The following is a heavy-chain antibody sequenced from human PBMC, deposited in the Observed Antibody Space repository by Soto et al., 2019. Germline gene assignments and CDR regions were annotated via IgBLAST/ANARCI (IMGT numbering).Heavy chain of an antibody. CDR2: ISSSGSYI. CDR3: VRLTSRASYFDS. J-gene: IGHJ4*02. Sequence: PGGSLRLSCGASGFTFSSFSMDWVRQAPGKGLEWVSSISSSGSYISYADSVKGRFTLSRDNAKNSLELQMDSLRAEDTAVYYCVRLTSRASYFDSWGQGAPVTVSS. CDR1: GFTFSSFS. D-gene: IGHD2-2*01. V-gene: IGHV3-21*01.